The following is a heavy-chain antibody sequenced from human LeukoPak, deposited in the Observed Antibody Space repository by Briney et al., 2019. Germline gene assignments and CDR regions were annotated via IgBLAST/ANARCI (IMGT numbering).Heavy chain of an antibody. CDR3: ASKGWFGEYYYMDV. D-gene: IGHD3-10*01. Sequence: SVKVSCKASGYTLTGYYMHWVRQAPGQGLEWMGGIIPIFGTANYAQKFQGRVTITADESTSTAYMELSSLRSEDTAVYYCASKGWFGEYYYMDVWGKGTTVTVSS. CDR1: GYTLTGYY. J-gene: IGHJ6*03. V-gene: IGHV1-69*13. CDR2: IIPIFGTA.